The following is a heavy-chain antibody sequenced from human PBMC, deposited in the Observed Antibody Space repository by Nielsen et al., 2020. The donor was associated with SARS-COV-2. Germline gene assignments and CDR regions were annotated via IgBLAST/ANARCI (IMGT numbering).Heavy chain of an antibody. CDR2: IYYSGST. CDR3: ARAPITMIVVVNAFDI. V-gene: IGHV4-30-4*01. CDR1: GGSISSGDYY. J-gene: IGHJ3*02. Sequence: SETLSLTCTVSGGSISSGDYYWSWIRQPPGKGLEWLGYIYYSGSTYYNPSLKSRVTISVDTSKNQFSLKLSSVTAANTAVYYCARAPITMIVVVNAFDIWGQGTMVTVSS. D-gene: IGHD3-22*01.